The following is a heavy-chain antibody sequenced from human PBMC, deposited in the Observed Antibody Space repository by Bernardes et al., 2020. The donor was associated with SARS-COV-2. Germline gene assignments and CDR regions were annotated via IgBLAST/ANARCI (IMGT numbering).Heavy chain of an antibody. Sequence: ASVKVSCKASGYTFTSYDINWVRQATGQGLEWMGWMNPNSGNTGYAQKFQGRVTMTRNTSISTAYMELSSLRSEDTAVYYCARGRRYCSSTSCDRLGRYYYYGMDVWGQGTTVTVSS. V-gene: IGHV1-8*01. D-gene: IGHD2-2*02. J-gene: IGHJ6*02. CDR1: GYTFTSYD. CDR2: MNPNSGNT. CDR3: ARGRRYCSSTSCDRLGRYYYYGMDV.